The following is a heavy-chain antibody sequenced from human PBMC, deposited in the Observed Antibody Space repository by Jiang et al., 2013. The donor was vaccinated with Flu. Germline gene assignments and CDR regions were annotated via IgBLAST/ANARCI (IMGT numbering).Heavy chain of an antibody. V-gene: IGHV3-15*07. J-gene: IGHJ4*02. CDR3: STDRRGLLWFGESFFY. CDR1: GLTFNNAW. Sequence: QLLESGGGLVKPGGSLRLSCAASGLTFNNAWMNWVRQAPGKGLEWVGRIKSKTDGGTTDYAAPVKGRFTISRDDSKNTLYLQMNSLKTEDTAVYYCSTDRRGLLWFGESFFYWGQGTLVTVSS. CDR2: IKSKTDGGTT. D-gene: IGHD3-10*01.